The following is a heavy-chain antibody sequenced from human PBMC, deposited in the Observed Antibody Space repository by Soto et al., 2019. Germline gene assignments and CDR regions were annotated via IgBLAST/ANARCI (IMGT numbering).Heavy chain of an antibody. CDR1: GGTFSTYD. Sequence: QVQLVQSGAEVKKPGSSVKVSCKASGGTFSTYDICWVRQAPGQGLEWMGGIIPLFGTANYAQKFQGRVTIIADESTRTAYMELRRLRSEDTAVYYCAINEGTDGYKFACWGQGTLVTVSS. J-gene: IGHJ4*02. D-gene: IGHD5-12*01. V-gene: IGHV1-69*01. CDR3: AINEGTDGYKFAC. CDR2: IIPLFGTA.